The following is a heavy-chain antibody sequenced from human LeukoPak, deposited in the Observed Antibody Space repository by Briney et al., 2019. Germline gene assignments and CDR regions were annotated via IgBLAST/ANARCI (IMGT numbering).Heavy chain of an antibody. CDR2: IGARDGRT. J-gene: IGHJ6*02. D-gene: IGHD6-19*01. CDR1: ALFFSSFY. V-gene: IGHV3-23*01. CDR3: GKILTLAAHYWYGVDV. Sequence: RSLTLSWPLSALFFSSFYTVWYSQDDRAGLEVVSSIGARDGRTYYADSVKGRFTMSRDNSENTVYLQMNSLRAEDTAVYYCGKILTLAAHYWYGVDVWGQGTTVTVSS.